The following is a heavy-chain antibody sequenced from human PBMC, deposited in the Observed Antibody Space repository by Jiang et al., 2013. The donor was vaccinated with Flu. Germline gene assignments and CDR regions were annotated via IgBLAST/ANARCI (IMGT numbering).Heavy chain of an antibody. CDR3: AKGRTANFVFDI. J-gene: IGHJ3*02. Sequence: WVRQAPGKGLEWVSAISGSGGSTYYADSVKGRLTISRDNSKNTLYLQMNSLRAEDTAVYYCAKGRTANFVFDIWGQGTMVTVSS. D-gene: IGHD5-18*01. V-gene: IGHV3-23*01. CDR2: ISGSGGST.